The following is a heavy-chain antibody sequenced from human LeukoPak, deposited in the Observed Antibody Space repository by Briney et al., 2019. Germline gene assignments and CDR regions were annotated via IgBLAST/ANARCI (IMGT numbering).Heavy chain of an antibody. J-gene: IGHJ4*02. D-gene: IGHD3-10*01. CDR3: ARSLRSSRITMVRENYYFDY. Sequence: SETLSLTCTVSGGSICSYYWSWIRQPPGKGLEWIGYIYYSGSTNYNPSLKSRVTISVDTSKNQFSLKLSSVTAADTAVYYCARSLRSSRITMVRENYYFDYWGQGTLVTVSS. CDR1: GGSICSYY. V-gene: IGHV4-59*01. CDR2: IYYSGST.